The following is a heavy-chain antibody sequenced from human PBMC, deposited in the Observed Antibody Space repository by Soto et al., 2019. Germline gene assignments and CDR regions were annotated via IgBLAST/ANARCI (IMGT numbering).Heavy chain of an antibody. V-gene: IGHV4-34*01. CDR3: AGGGGGNSPSYFAY. CDR1: GGSFSGYY. J-gene: IGHJ4*02. Sequence: SETLSLTCGVYGGSFSGYYWSWIRQPPGKGLEWIGEIDHSGSTNYNPSLKSRVSISVDTSKRQFSLKLSFVTAADTAVYYCAGGGGGNSPSYFAYWAKGALVPVSS. CDR2: IDHSGST. D-gene: IGHD3-16*01.